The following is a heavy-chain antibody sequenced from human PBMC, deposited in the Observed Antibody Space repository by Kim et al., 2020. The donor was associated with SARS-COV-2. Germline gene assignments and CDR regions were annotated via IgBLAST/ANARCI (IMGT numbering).Heavy chain of an antibody. CDR2: IKSKTDGGTT. Sequence: GGSLRLSCAASGFTFSNAWMSWVRQAPGKGLEWVGRIKSKTDGGTTDYAAPVKGRFTISRDDSKNTLYLQMNSLKTEDTAVYYCTTGYLHDRITMVRGHYWSQGTLVTVSS. CDR3: TTGYLHDRITMVRGHY. J-gene: IGHJ4*02. V-gene: IGHV3-15*01. D-gene: IGHD3-10*01. CDR1: GFTFSNAW.